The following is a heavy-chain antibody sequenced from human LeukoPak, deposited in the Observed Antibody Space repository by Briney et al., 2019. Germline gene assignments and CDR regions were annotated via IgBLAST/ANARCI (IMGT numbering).Heavy chain of an antibody. D-gene: IGHD6-19*01. J-gene: IGHJ4*02. CDR3: AKDSSLSLAGLFDY. CDR2: ISWNSGSI. Sequence: GGSLRLSCAASGFTFDDYAMHWVRQAPGRGLEWVSGISWNSGSIVYADSVKGRFTISRDNAKNSLYLQMNSLRAEDTALYYCAKDSSLSLAGLFDYWRQASLVTVSS. V-gene: IGHV3-9*01. CDR1: GFTFDDYA.